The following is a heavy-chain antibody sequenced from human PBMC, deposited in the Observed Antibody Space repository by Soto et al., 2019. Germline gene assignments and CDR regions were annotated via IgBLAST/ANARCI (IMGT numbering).Heavy chain of an antibody. Sequence: ASVKVSCKASGGTFSSYAISWVRQAPGQGLEWMGGIIPIFGTANYAQKFQGRVTITADESTSTAYMELSSLRSEDTAVYYCARDYMVRGVIIPNWFDPWGQGTLVTVSS. V-gene: IGHV1-69*13. J-gene: IGHJ5*02. CDR2: IIPIFGTA. CDR1: GGTFSSYA. CDR3: ARDYMVRGVIIPNWFDP. D-gene: IGHD3-10*01.